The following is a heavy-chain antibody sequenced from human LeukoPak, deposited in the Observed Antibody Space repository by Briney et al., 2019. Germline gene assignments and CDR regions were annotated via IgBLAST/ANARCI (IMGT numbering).Heavy chain of an antibody. J-gene: IGHJ5*02. CDR1: GYSFTSYW. CDR3: AKSDTLTRGIDWFDP. D-gene: IGHD2-15*01. V-gene: IGHV5-51*01. Sequence: PGESLKISCKGSGYSFTSYWIGWVRQLPGKGLEWMGIIYPGDSDTGYSPSFQGQVTISADKSISTAYLQWSSLKASDTAMYYCAKSDTLTRGIDWFDPWGQGTLVTVSS. CDR2: IYPGDSDT.